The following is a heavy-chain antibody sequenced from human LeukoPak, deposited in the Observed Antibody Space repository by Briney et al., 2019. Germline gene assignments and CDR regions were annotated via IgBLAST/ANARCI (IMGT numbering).Heavy chain of an antibody. CDR2: INTNSGNP. CDR3: ARGRDCSDRSCRHDY. Sequence: ASVKVSCKPSGYTFTNYALNWVRQAPGQGLEWMGWINTNSGNPTYAQGFTGRFVFSLDTSVSTAYLQISSLKAEDTAVYYCARGRDCSDRSCRHDYWGQGTLVTVSS. J-gene: IGHJ4*02. V-gene: IGHV7-4-1*02. CDR1: GYTFTNYA. D-gene: IGHD2-15*01.